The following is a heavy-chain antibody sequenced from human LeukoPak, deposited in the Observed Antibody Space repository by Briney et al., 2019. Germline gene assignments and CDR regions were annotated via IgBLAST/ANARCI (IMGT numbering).Heavy chain of an antibody. CDR1: GDSVSSNSAT. CDR2: TYYRSKWSN. CDR3: ARGIADSTGYYYVDY. V-gene: IGHV6-1*01. D-gene: IGHD3-22*01. Sequence: SQTLSLTCGISGDSVSSNSATSNSISQSPSSGLEWLGRTYYRSKWSNDYAVSVQSRITIHPDTSKNQFSLQLNSVTPEDTAVYYCARGIADSTGYYYVDYWGQGTLVTVSS. J-gene: IGHJ4*02.